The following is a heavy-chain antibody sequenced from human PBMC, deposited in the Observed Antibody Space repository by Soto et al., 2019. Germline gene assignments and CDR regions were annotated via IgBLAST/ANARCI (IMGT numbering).Heavy chain of an antibody. Sequence: QITLKESGPTLVKPTQTLTLTCTFSGFSLNTRLVGVGWIRQPPGKALEWLALIYWAAIERYSPSLKNRLTITKDPSKNQVVLTMTDMDPMDTATYYGARSFGRDVSGTNYFDPWGQGTLVTVCS. J-gene: IGHJ5*02. CDR1: GFSLNTRLVG. D-gene: IGHD3-10*01. CDR3: ARSFGRDVSGTNYFDP. V-gene: IGHV2-5*02. CDR2: IYWAAIE.